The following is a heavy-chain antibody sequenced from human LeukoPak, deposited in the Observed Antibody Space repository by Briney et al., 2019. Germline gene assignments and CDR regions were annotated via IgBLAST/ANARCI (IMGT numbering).Heavy chain of an antibody. CDR2: INPNSGGT. V-gene: IGHV1-2*02. Sequence: GASVKVSCKASGYTFTGYYMHWVRQAPGQGLEWTGWINPNSGGTNYAQKFQGRVTMTRDTSISTAYMELSRLRSDDTAVYYRAKRGSGSPRNYYYYYMDVWGKGTTVTVSS. CDR3: AKRGSGSPRNYYYYYMDV. J-gene: IGHJ6*03. D-gene: IGHD3-10*01. CDR1: GYTFTGYY.